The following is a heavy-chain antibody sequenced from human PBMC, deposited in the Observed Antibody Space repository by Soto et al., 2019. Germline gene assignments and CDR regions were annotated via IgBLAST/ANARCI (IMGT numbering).Heavy chain of an antibody. CDR3: ATRSSSAPDTAMVTVVAFDI. J-gene: IGHJ3*02. Sequence: SVKVSCKASGGTFSSYAISWVRQSPGQGLEWMGGIIPIFGTANYAQKFQGRVTITADESTSTAYMELSSLRSEDTAVYYCATRSSSAPDTAMVTVVAFDIWGQGTMVTVSS. D-gene: IGHD5-18*01. V-gene: IGHV1-69*13. CDR1: GGTFSSYA. CDR2: IIPIFGTA.